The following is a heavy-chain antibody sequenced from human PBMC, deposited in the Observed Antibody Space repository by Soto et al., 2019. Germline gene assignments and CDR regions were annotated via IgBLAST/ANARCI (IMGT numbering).Heavy chain of an antibody. CDR3: AKDAGLRGVIVIPNQGFDY. J-gene: IGHJ4*02. D-gene: IGHD3-16*02. V-gene: IGHV3-9*01. CDR1: GFTFDDYA. Sequence: HPGGSLRLSCAASGFTFDDYAMHWVRQAPGKGLEWVSGISWNSGSIGYADSVKGRFTISRDNAKNSLYLQMNSLRAEDTALYYCAKDAGLRGVIVIPNQGFDYWGQGTLVTVSS. CDR2: ISWNSGSI.